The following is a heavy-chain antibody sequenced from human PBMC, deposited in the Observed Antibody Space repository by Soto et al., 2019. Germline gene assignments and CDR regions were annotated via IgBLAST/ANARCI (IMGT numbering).Heavy chain of an antibody. J-gene: IGHJ5*02. V-gene: IGHV1-8*01. D-gene: IGHD2-8*01. Sequence: ASVKVSCKASGYTFTSYDINWVRQATGQGLEWMGWMNPNSGNTGYAQKFQGRVPMTRNTSISTAYMELSSLRSEDTAVYYCARGGDIWALMVYAASGNWFDPWGQGTLVTVSS. CDR3: ARGGDIWALMVYAASGNWFDP. CDR2: MNPNSGNT. CDR1: GYTFTSYD.